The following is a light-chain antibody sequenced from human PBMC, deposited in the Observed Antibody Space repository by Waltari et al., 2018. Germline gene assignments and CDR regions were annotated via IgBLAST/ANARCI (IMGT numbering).Light chain of an antibody. Sequence: LTQPPSLSGAPGHRVTHSCTGSSPGIASFALHRDQHRPGSVPRPLIYDNTHRPSGVPDRFSASKSDTSASLDIAGLQPDDEADYYCQSYDNTGRGSVLIGGGTRLTVL. CDR3: QSYDNTGRGSVL. J-gene: IGLJ2*01. V-gene: IGLV1-40*01. CDR1: SPGIASFA. CDR2: DNT.